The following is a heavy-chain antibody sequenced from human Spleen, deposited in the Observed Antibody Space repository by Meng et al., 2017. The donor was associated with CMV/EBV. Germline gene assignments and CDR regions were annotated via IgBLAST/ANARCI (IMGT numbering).Heavy chain of an antibody. D-gene: IGHD1-26*01. CDR3: ARGGTSGAFDI. CDR2: ISWNRGSI. CDR1: GFTFDDYA. J-gene: IGHJ3*02. V-gene: IGHV3-9*01. Sequence: GGSLRLSCAASGFTFDDYAMHWVRQAPGKGLEWVSGISWNRGSIGYADSVKGRFTISRDNAKNSLYLQMNSLRAEDTALYYCARGGTSGAFDIWGQGTMVTVSS.